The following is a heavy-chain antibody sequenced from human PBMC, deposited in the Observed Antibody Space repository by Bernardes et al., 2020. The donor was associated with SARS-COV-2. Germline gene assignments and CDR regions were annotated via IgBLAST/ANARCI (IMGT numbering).Heavy chain of an antibody. CDR1: GFTFSTYA. Sequence: GGSLRLSCAASGFTFSTYAMGWVRQAPGKGLEWVSAIGGSGVSTYYADSVKGRFTISRDNSKNTLYPQMNSLRAEDTAVYYCAKRSSGSQTSYFDYWGQGTLVTVSS. D-gene: IGHD1-26*01. J-gene: IGHJ4*02. V-gene: IGHV3-23*01. CDR2: IGGSGVST. CDR3: AKRSSGSQTSYFDY.